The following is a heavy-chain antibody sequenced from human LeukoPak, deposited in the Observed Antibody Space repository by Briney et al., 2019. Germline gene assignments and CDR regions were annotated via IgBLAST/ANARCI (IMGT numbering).Heavy chain of an antibody. V-gene: IGHV3-23*01. CDR2: ISGSGGST. CDR3: ANGGYSYVLPDY. D-gene: IGHD5-18*01. J-gene: IGHJ4*02. CDR1: GFTFSTYG. Sequence: GGSLRLSCVASGFTFSTYGMSWVRQAPGKGLEWVSAISGSGGSTYYADSVKGRFTISRDNSKNTLYLQMNSLRAEDTAVYYCANGGYSYVLPDYWGQGTLVTVSS.